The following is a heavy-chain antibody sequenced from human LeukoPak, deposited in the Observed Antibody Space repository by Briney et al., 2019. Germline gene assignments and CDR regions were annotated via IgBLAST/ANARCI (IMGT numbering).Heavy chain of an antibody. Sequence: ASVKVSCKASGYTFTSYGISWVRQAPGQGLEWMGWISAYNGNTNYAQKLQGRVTMTTDTSTSTAYMELRSLRSDDTAVYYCARHYDSSGVDAFDIWGQGTMVTVSS. CDR2: ISAYNGNT. CDR1: GYTFTSYG. V-gene: IGHV1-18*01. D-gene: IGHD3-22*01. J-gene: IGHJ3*02. CDR3: ARHYDSSGVDAFDI.